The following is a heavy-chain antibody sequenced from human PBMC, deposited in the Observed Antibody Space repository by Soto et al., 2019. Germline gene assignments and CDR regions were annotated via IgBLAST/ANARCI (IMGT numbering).Heavy chain of an antibody. CDR2: IYWDNGK. J-gene: IGHJ4*02. D-gene: IGHD6-19*01. CDR3: IHKLRSSWTIDY. Sequence: QITLKESGPTLVKPTETLTLTCSFSGLSLNTASEGVGWIRQPPGKALDWLTLIYWDNGKRYNPSLKSRITITKDTTKNQVILTMTDMDPVDTATYYCIHKLRSSWTIDYWGQGTLVTVSS. V-gene: IGHV2-5*02. CDR1: GLSLNTASEG.